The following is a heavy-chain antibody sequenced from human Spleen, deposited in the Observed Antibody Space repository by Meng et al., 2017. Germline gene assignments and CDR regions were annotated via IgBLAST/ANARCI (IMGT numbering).Heavy chain of an antibody. CDR1: GNTFTNCG. J-gene: IGHJ4*02. D-gene: IGHD3-10*01. CDR3: ARGTPGRSYSDY. Sequence: QVQLVQSGSEVKKPGASVKVSCKASGNTFTNCGISWVRQAPGQGLEWMAWHGAHDGDTSHAPKFQGRVTVSADRPTATAYMELRSLRSDDTAVYYCARGTPGRSYSDYWGQGTLVTVSS. V-gene: IGHV1-18*01. CDR2: HGAHDGDT.